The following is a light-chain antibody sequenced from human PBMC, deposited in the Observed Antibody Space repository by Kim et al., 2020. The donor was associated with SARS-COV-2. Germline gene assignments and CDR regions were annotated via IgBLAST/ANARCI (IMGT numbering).Light chain of an antibody. J-gene: IGKJ1*01. CDR2: DAS. CDR3: QQRNMWPRT. Sequence: SLSPGQRATRSCRASQSIGTDLAWYQQRPGQTPRLFIYDASNRAPGIPVRISGSGSGTDFTLTFSSLEPEDSAVYYCQQRNMWPRTFGQGTKLEI. V-gene: IGKV3-11*01. CDR1: QSIGTD.